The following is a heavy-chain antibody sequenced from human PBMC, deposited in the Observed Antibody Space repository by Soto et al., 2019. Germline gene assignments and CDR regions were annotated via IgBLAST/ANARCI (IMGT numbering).Heavy chain of an antibody. Sequence: TSETLSLTCTVSGGSISSGGYYRSWIRQYPGKGLEWIGYIYYSGSTYYNPSLKSRVTISVDTSKNQFSLKLSSVTAADTAVYYCARVNVDTAMACDYWGQGTLVTVSS. D-gene: IGHD5-18*01. V-gene: IGHV4-31*03. CDR1: GGSISSGGYY. CDR2: IYYSGST. CDR3: ARVNVDTAMACDY. J-gene: IGHJ4*02.